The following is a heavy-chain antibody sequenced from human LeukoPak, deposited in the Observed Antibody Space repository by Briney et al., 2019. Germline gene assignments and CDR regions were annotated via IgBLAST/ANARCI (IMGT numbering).Heavy chain of an antibody. CDR2: ISAYNGNT. J-gene: IGHJ6*02. V-gene: IGHV1-18*01. CDR3: ARVKRFLESLSYGMDV. CDR1: GYTFTSYG. D-gene: IGHD3-3*01. Sequence: ASVKVSCKASGYTFTSYGISWVRQAPGQGLEWMGWISAYNGNTNYAQKLQGGVTMTTDTSTSTAYMELRSLRSDDTAVYYCARVKRFLESLSYGMDVWGQGTTVTVSS.